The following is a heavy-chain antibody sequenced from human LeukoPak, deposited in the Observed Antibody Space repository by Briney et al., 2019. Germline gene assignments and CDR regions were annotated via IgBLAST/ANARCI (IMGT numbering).Heavy chain of an antibody. D-gene: IGHD4-17*01. CDR1: GYTFIDYY. J-gene: IGHJ2*01. V-gene: IGHV1-2*02. CDR3: AKNMGYGDYWYFDL. Sequence: GASVKVSCKASGYTFIDYYIHWVRRAPGEGLEWMGWINPNSGGTNYAQKFQGSVTMTRDTSISTAYMELTRLNSDDTAVYYCAKNMGYGDYWYFDLWGRGTLVTVSS. CDR2: INPNSGGT.